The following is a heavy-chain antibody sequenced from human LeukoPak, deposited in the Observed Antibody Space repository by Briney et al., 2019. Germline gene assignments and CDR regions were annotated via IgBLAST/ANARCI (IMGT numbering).Heavy chain of an antibody. CDR3: ARARGSSSWYGSPLVDY. D-gene: IGHD6-13*01. J-gene: IGHJ4*02. Sequence: ASVKVSCKASGYTFTGYYMHWVRQAPGQGLEWMGWINPNSGGTNYAQKFQGRVTMTRDTSISTAYMELSRLRSDDTAVYYCARARGSSSWYGSPLVDYWGQGTLVTVSS. CDR1: GYTFTGYY. V-gene: IGHV1-2*02. CDR2: INPNSGGT.